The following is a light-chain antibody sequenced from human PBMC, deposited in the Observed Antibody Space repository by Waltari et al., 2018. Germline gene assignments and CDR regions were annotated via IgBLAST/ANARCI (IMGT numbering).Light chain of an antibody. CDR2: DVS. V-gene: IGLV2-14*03. CDR1: SHDIGSHAY. J-gene: IGLJ2*01. Sequence: QSVVTQPASVSGSPGQSISISCTGTSHDIGSHAYVSWYQQHPGRAPQLVIYDVSVRPSGVSIRFSGSKSGNTASLTISGLQAEDEALYYCSSYTLTNPVVFGGGTKLTVL. CDR3: SSYTLTNPVV.